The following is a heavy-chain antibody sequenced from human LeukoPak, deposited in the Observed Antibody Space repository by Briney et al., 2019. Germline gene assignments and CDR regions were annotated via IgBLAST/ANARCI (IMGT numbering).Heavy chain of an antibody. CDR1: GGTFSSYA. CDR2: IIPIFGTA. CDR3: ARAVSGITMVRGVNRSLMDV. Sequence: GASVKVSCKASGGTFSSYAISWVRQAPGQGLEWMGGIIPIFGTANYAQKFQGRVTITTDESTSTAYMELSSLRSEDTAVYYCARAVSGITMVRGVNRSLMDVWGKGTTVTVSS. J-gene: IGHJ6*03. V-gene: IGHV1-69*05. D-gene: IGHD3-10*01.